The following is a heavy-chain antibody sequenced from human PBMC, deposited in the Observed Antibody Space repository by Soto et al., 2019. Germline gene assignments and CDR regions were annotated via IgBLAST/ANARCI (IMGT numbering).Heavy chain of an antibody. Sequence: GGSLRLSCAASGFTVSSNYMSWVRQAPGKGLVWVSRIHSDGRRKNNADAVKGRFTVSRDNAKNTVYLQLNSLRADDTAVYYCVRELGGQDDYRGQGTLVTVSS. CDR1: GFTVSSNY. CDR2: IHSDGRRK. CDR3: VRELGGQDDY. J-gene: IGHJ4*02. V-gene: IGHV3-74*01. D-gene: IGHD2-15*01.